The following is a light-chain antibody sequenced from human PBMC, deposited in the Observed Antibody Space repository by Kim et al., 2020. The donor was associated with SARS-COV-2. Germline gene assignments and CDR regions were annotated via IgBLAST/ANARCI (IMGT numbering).Light chain of an antibody. V-gene: IGLV3-1*01. CDR2: RDN. J-gene: IGLJ1*01. Sequence: SYELTQPPSVSVSPGQTASITCSGDKLGDKSASWYQQKPGQSPVVVIFRDNSRPSGIPERFSGSNSGNTATLTISGTQAMDEADYYCQAWDSSIYVFGTG. CDR3: QAWDSSIYV. CDR1: KLGDKS.